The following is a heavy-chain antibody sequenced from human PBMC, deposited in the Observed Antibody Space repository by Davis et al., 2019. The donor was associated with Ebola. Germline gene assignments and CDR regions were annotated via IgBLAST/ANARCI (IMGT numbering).Heavy chain of an antibody. CDR2: ISAYNGNT. CDR1: GYTFTSYG. D-gene: IGHD5-24*01. J-gene: IGHJ4*02. Sequence: AASVKVSCKASGYTFTSYGISWVRQAPGQGLEWMGWISAYNGNTNYAQKLQGRVTMTTDTSTSTAYMELRSLRSDDTAVYYCARGQKRRDGRYYFDYWGQGTLVTVSS. CDR3: ARGQKRRDGRYYFDY. V-gene: IGHV1-18*04.